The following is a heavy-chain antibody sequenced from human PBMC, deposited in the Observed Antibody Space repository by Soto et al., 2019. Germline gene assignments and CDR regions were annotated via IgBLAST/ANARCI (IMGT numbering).Heavy chain of an antibody. J-gene: IGHJ6*02. Sequence: PSQTLSLTCALSGDSVSSNSAAWNWIRQSPSRGLEWLGRTYYRSKWYNDYAVSVKSRITINPDTSKNQFSLQLNSVTPEDTAVYYCARAGIAARNHYYYGMDVWGQGTTVTVSS. CDR1: GDSVSSNSAA. V-gene: IGHV6-1*01. D-gene: IGHD6-6*01. CDR3: ARAGIAARNHYYYGMDV. CDR2: TYYRSKWYN.